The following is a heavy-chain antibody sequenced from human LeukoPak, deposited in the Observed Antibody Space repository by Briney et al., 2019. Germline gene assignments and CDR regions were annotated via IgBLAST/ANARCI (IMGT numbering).Heavy chain of an antibody. CDR1: GVTFSSYA. Sequence: GGSLRLSCAASGVTFSSYAMNWVRQAPGKGLEWVSSLHGNGDETHYADSVKGRFTISRDNSKATLNLQMNSLRADDTALYYCAAKRMAGTGYYFESWGQGTLVTVSS. CDR2: LHGNGDET. D-gene: IGHD6-19*01. J-gene: IGHJ4*02. V-gene: IGHV3-23*01. CDR3: AAKRMAGTGYYFES.